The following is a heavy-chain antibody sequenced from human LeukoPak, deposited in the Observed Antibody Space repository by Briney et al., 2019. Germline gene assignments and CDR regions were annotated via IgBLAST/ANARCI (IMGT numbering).Heavy chain of an antibody. D-gene: IGHD6-13*01. V-gene: IGHV3-7*05. Sequence: PGGSLRLSCTTSGFTFDSYWMSWVRQAPGKGLEWVANIKEDGSEKYYVDSAKGRFTISRDNAKNSVYLQMNSLRAEDTAVYYCAREIGSAARGRWGQGTLVIVSS. CDR2: IKEDGSEK. CDR1: GFTFDSYW. CDR3: AREIGSAARGR. J-gene: IGHJ4*02.